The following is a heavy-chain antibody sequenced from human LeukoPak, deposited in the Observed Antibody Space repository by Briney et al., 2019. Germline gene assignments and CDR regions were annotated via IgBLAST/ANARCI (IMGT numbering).Heavy chain of an antibody. CDR1: GGTFSSYA. V-gene: IGHV1-69*06. D-gene: IGHD2-2*01. CDR2: IIPIFGTA. J-gene: IGHJ5*02. Sequence: SVKVSCKASGGTFSSYAISWGRQGPVQGLEWMGRIIPIFGTANYAQKFQGRVTITADKSTSTAYMELSSLRSEDKAVYYCARVVYCSSTSCYNWFDPWGQGTLVTVSS. CDR3: ARVVYCSSTSCYNWFDP.